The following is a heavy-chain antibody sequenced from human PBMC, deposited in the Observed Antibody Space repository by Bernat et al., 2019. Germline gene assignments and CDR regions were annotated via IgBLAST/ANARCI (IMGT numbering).Heavy chain of an antibody. CDR2: ISYDGSSK. V-gene: IGHV3-30*18. Sequence: QVQLVESGGGVVQPGRSLRLSCAASGFTFSIYGMHWARQAPGKVLDWLAVISYDGSSKYYADSVQDRFTISRKNCKNTLYLKMNGLGAVDTAVYDCAKGKWAWFGELEYDDWGQGTLVTVSS. CDR1: GFTFSIYG. CDR3: AKGKWAWFGELEYDD. D-gene: IGHD3-10*01. J-gene: IGHJ4*02.